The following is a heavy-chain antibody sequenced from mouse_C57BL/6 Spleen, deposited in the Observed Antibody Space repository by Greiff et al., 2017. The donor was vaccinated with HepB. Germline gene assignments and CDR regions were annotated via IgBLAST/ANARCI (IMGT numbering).Heavy chain of an antibody. V-gene: IGHV3-6*01. D-gene: IGHD2-4*01. CDR1: GYSITSGYY. CDR2: ISYDGSN. Sequence: DVQLQESGPGLVKPSQSLSLTCSVTGYSITSGYYWNWIRQFPGNKLEWMGYISYDGSNNYNPSLKNRISITRDTSKNQFFLKLNSVTTEDTATYYCAIYDYDDGDFDYWGQGTTLTVSS. J-gene: IGHJ2*01. CDR3: AIYDYDDGDFDY.